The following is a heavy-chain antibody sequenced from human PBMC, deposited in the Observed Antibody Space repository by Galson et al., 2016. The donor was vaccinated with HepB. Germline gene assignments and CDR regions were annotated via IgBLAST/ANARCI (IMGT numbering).Heavy chain of an antibody. V-gene: IGHV3-30*03. CDR2: ISYDGSNK. D-gene: IGHD2-15*01. J-gene: IGHJ3*02. CDR1: GFTFSSYV. CDR3: AGSGYFSDDNVPDAFDI. Sequence: SLRLSCAASGFTFSSYVMHWVRQAPGKGLEWVAVISYDGSNKFYADSVKGRFTISRDTSKNTLYLQMNSLRAEDTAVYYCAGSGYFSDDNVPDAFDIWGQGTMVTVSS.